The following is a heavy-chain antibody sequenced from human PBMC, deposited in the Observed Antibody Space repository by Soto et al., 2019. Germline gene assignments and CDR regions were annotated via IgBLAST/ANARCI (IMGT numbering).Heavy chain of an antibody. CDR2: IYHSGST. Sequence: SGSLSLTCTFSGCSVCSVANYCSWIRQPPRKGLSWLGYIYHSGSTHYNPSLKSRVTISVDTSKNQFSLKLSSVTAADTAVYYCARDWGATSDWHFDLWGRGTLVTVSS. CDR1: GCSVCSVANY. D-gene: IGHD1-26*01. J-gene: IGHJ2*01. V-gene: IGHV4-61*08. CDR3: ARDWGATSDWHFDL.